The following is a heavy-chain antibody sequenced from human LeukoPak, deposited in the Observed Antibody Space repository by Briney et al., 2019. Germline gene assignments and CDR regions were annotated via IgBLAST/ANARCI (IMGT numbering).Heavy chain of an antibody. CDR3: ARGRYYYNSSGYIDY. CDR1: GFTFSNYA. V-gene: IGHV3-30-3*01. Sequence: GGSLRLSCAASGFTFSNYAMHWVRQAPGKGLEWVALISYNGTNEYYADSVKSRFTISRDNSKNSLYLQMNSLRAVDTAVYYCARGRYYYNSSGYIDYWGQGTLVTVSS. D-gene: IGHD3-22*01. CDR2: ISYNGTNE. J-gene: IGHJ4*02.